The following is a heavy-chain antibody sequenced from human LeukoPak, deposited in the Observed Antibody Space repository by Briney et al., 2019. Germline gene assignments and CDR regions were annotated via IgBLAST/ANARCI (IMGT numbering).Heavy chain of an antibody. J-gene: IGHJ3*02. CDR1: GGPLSNYY. CDR2: FHYSVST. D-gene: IGHD3-16*01. Sequence: SETLSLTCTVSGGPLSNYYWSWIRQSPGKGLECIGYFHYSVSTNYNPSLKSRVTISVDTSKNQFSLKLTSVTAADAAVYYCARLGQPNAFDIWGQGTMVTVSS. V-gene: IGHV4-59*08. CDR3: ARLGQPNAFDI.